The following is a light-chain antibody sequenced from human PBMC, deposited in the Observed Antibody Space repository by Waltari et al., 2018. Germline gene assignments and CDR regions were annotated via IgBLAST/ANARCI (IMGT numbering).Light chain of an antibody. Sequence: QSALTQPASVSGSPGQSITMSCTGTNSDVGNYHYVSWYQHHPGTAPKVIIFGVSKRPSGVSDRFSGSKSGNTACLKISGLQTEDEADYYCCSYAGTSTLIFGGGTKLTVL. CDR2: GVS. CDR3: CSYAGTSTLI. J-gene: IGLJ2*01. V-gene: IGLV2-23*02. CDR1: NSDVGNYHY.